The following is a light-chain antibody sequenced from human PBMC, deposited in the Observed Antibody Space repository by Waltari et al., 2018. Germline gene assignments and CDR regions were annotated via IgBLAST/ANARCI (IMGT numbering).Light chain of an antibody. Sequence: DVVMTQTPLSLSVTPGQPASISCKSRQSLVHSDERTYFYWFLQRPGQSPQLLIYENSNRDSGVPDRFSGSGSGTDFTLHISRVEAEDVGVYYCMQAIHLPRTFGQGTRVEIK. CDR3: MQAIHLPRT. CDR1: QSLVHSDERTY. CDR2: ENS. V-gene: IGKV2-29*02. J-gene: IGKJ1*01.